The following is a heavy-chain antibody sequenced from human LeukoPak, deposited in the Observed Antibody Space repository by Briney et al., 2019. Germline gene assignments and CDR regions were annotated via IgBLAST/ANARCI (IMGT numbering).Heavy chain of an antibody. CDR2: IYYSGST. V-gene: IGHV4-30-4*01. J-gene: IGHJ4*02. Sequence: PSQTLSLTCTVSGGSISSGDYYWSWIRQPPGKGLEWIGYIYYSGSTYYNPSLKSRVTISVDTSKNQFSLKLSSVTAADTAVYYCARCGFGELFYDYWGQGTLVTVSS. CDR3: ARCGFGELFYDY. D-gene: IGHD3-10*01. CDR1: GGSISSGDYY.